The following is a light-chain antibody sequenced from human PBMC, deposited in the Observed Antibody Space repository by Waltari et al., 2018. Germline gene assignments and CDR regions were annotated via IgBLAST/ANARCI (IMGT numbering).Light chain of an antibody. J-gene: IGLJ3*02. CDR3: GSWDSSLGIGV. V-gene: IGLV1-51*01. CDR2: EDN. CDR1: TPNIGNNY. Sequence: QSVLTQAPSVSAAPGQTVTISCSGTTPNIGNNYVSWYQQLPGAAPKIVIYEDNRRPSGIPDRFSGSKSGASATLGITGLRTGDEADYYCGSWDSSLGIGVLGGGTRLTVL.